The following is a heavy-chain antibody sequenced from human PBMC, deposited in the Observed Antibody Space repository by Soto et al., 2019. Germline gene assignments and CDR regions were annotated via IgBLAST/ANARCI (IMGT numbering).Heavy chain of an antibody. D-gene: IGHD2-2*03. Sequence: QVHLVESGGGVVQPGRSLRLSCAASGFTFSSYGMHWVRQAPGKGLEWVAVISNDGSNTYYADSVKGRFTISSGNSKNTGALQMNRPRAEDPAAYYCATTMIPLWIYCFAHWGQGTQVTVSS. V-gene: IGHV3-30*03. CDR3: ATTMIPLWIYCFAH. CDR1: GFTFSSYG. CDR2: ISNDGSNT. J-gene: IGHJ4*02.